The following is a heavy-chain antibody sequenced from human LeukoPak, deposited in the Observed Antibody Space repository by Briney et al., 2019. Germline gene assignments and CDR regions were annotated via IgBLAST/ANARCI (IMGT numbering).Heavy chain of an antibody. Sequence: SETLSLTCTVSGGSIKTYYWSWIRQPPGQGLEWIGYIHDSGITTYNPSLESRVTISIDTSKNQFSLKLSSVTAADTAIYYCARATNVDYFYYYGMDVWGQGTTVTVSS. CDR3: ARATNVDYFYYYGMDV. J-gene: IGHJ6*02. D-gene: IGHD1-14*01. CDR1: GGSIKTYY. CDR2: IHDSGIT. V-gene: IGHV4-59*01.